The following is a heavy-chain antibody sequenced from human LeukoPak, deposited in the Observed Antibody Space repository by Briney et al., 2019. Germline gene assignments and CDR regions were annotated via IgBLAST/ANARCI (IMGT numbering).Heavy chain of an antibody. V-gene: IGHV4-4*07. J-gene: IGHJ4*02. Sequence: SETLSLTCTVSGGSISSYYWSWIRQPAGKGLEWIGRIYTSGTNYNPSLKSRVTISVDRSANQFSLKVGSVTAADTALYYCARGRTGMDYFDYWGQGTLVTVSS. CDR3: ARGRTGMDYFDY. D-gene: IGHD5-18*01. CDR2: IYTSGT. CDR1: GGSISSYY.